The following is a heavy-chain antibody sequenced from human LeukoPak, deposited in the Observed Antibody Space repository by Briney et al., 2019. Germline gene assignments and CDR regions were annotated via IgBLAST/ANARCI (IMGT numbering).Heavy chain of an antibody. V-gene: IGHV1-2*02. CDR2: INPNSGVT. Sequence: GASVKVSCKASGYTFTGYYMHWVRQAPGQGLEWMGWINPNSGVTNYAQKFQGRVTMTRDTSISTVYKELSRLRSDDTAVYYCARQGALVKGIDYWGQGTLVTVSS. CDR1: GYTFTGYY. CDR3: ARQGALVKGIDY. J-gene: IGHJ4*02. D-gene: IGHD6-13*01.